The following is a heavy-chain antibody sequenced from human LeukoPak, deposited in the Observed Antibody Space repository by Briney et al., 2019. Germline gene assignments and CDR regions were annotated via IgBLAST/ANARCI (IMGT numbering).Heavy chain of an antibody. CDR1: GGSISSYY. D-gene: IGHD2-15*01. Sequence: PSETLSLTCTVSGGSISSYYWSWIRQPPGKGLEWIGYIYYSGSTNYNPSLKSRVTISVDTSKNQFSLKLSSVTAADAAVYYCARGGYCSGGSCYLHFTPWGQGTLVTVSS. J-gene: IGHJ4*02. CDR3: ARGGYCSGGSCYLHFTP. V-gene: IGHV4-59*01. CDR2: IYYSGST.